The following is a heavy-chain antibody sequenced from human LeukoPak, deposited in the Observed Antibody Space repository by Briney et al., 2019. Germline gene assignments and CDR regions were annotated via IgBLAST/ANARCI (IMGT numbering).Heavy chain of an antibody. CDR1: GGSNSSHY. CDR2: IYYSGST. J-gene: IGHJ4*02. Sequence: SETLPLTCTVSGGSNSSHYWSWIRQPPGKGLEWIGYIYYSGSTNYNPSLKSRVTISVDTSKNQFSLKLSSVTAADTAVYYCARGYYFDHWGQGTLVTVSS. V-gene: IGHV4-59*11. CDR3: ARGYYFDH.